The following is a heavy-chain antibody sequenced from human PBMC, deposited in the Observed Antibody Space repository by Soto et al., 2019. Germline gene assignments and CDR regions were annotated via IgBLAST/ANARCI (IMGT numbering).Heavy chain of an antibody. J-gene: IGHJ3*02. Sequence: ASLKVSCKVSGYTLTELSMHWVRQAPGKGLEWMGGFDPEDGETIYAQKFQGRVTMTEDTSTDTAYMELSSLRSEDTAVYYCARGGGGITMLVVVIKGDAFDIWGQGTMVTVSS. V-gene: IGHV1-24*01. D-gene: IGHD3-22*01. CDR1: GYTLTELS. CDR3: ARGGGGITMLVVVIKGDAFDI. CDR2: FDPEDGET.